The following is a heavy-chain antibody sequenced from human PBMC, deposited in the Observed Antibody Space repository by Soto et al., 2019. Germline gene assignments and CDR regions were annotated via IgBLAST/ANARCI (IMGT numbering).Heavy chain of an antibody. J-gene: IGHJ4*02. V-gene: IGHV4-59*08. CDR3: ARLVDTAMVYDY. CDR1: GGSFSGYY. D-gene: IGHD5-18*01. CDR2: IYYSGST. Sequence: SETLSLTCAVYGGSFSGYYWSWIRQPPRKGLEWIGYIYYSGSTNYNPPLKSRVTISVDTSKNQFSLKLSSVTAADTAVYYCARLVDTAMVYDYWGQGTLVTVSS.